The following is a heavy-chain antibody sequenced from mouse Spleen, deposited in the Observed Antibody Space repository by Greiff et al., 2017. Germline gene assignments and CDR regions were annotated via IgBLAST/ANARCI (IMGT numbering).Heavy chain of an antibody. D-gene: IGHD2-1*01. J-gene: IGHJ3*01. V-gene: IGHV1-4*01. CDR2: INPSSGYT. CDR1: GYTFTSYT. CDR3: AREERIYYGNPWFAY. Sequence: VQLQQSGAELARPGASVKMSCKASGYTFTSYTMHWVKQRPGQGLEWIGYINPSSGYTKYNQKFKDKATLTADKSSSTAYMQLSSLTSEDSAVYYCAREERIYYGNPWFAYWGQGTLVTVSA.